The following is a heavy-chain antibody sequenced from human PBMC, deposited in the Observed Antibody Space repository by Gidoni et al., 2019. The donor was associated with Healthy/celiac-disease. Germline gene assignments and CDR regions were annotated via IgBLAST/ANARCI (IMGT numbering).Heavy chain of an antibody. D-gene: IGHD5-18*01. J-gene: IGHJ4*02. Sequence: QVQLQESGPGLVKPSETLSLTCTVSGGSISSYYWSWIRQPPGKGLEWIGYIYYSGSTNYNPSLKSRVTISVDTSKNQFSLKLSSVTAADTAVYYCARGRDGGLWYWGQGTLVTVSS. CDR2: IYYSGST. CDR1: GGSISSYY. CDR3: ARGRDGGLWY. V-gene: IGHV4-59*01.